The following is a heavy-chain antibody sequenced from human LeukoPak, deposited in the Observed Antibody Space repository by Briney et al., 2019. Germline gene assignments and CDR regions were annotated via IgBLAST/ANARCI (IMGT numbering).Heavy chain of an antibody. Sequence: GASVKVSCKASGGTFSSYAISWVRQAPGQGLEWMGWINPNSGGTNYAQKFQGRATMTRDTSISTAYMELSRLRSDDTAVYYCARVSIAAVDYMDVWGKGTTVTISS. CDR3: ARVSIAAVDYMDV. CDR1: GGTFSSYA. J-gene: IGHJ6*03. V-gene: IGHV1-2*02. D-gene: IGHD6-13*01. CDR2: INPNSGGT.